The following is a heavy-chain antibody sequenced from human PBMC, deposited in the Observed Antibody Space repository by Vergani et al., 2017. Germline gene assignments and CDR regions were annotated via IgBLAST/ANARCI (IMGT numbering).Heavy chain of an antibody. Sequence: EVQLLESGGGLVQTGGSLRLSCAASGFTFSSYAMSWVRQAPGKGLEWVSAISGSGGSTYYADSVKGRFTISRDNSKNTLYLQMNSLRAEDTAVYYCAKDKRITIFGVVMDGYYFDYWGQGTLVTVSS. CDR1: GFTFSSYA. D-gene: IGHD3-3*01. CDR2: ISGSGGST. CDR3: AKDKRITIFGVVMDGYYFDY. V-gene: IGHV3-23*01. J-gene: IGHJ4*02.